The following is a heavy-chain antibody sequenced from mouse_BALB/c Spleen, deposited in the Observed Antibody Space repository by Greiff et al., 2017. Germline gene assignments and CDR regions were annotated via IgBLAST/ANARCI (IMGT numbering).Heavy chain of an antibody. D-gene: IGHD2-2*01. V-gene: IGHV5-6-5*01. CDR3: ARGYGYDGAWFAY. CDR2: ISSGGST. Sequence: DVKLMESGGGLVKPGGSLKLSCAASGFTFSSYAMSWVRQTPEKRLEWVASISSGGSTYYPDSVKGRFTISRDNARNSLYLQMSSLRSEDTAMYYCARGYGYDGAWFAYWGQGTLVTVSA. CDR1: GFTFSSYA. J-gene: IGHJ3*01.